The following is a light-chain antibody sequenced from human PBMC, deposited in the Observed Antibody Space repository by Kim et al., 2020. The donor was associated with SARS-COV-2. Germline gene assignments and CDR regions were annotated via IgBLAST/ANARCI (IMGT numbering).Light chain of an antibody. CDR3: QQGYSTPLT. J-gene: IGKJ4*01. V-gene: IGKV1-39*01. Sequence: DIQMTQSPSSLSVFVGDRVTITCRASQSISSYLNWFQQKPGKVPILLIYETSSLQSGVPSRFRGSGSGTDFTITISSLQPEDFATYYCQQGYSTPLTFGGGTKVDIK. CDR1: QSISSY. CDR2: ETS.